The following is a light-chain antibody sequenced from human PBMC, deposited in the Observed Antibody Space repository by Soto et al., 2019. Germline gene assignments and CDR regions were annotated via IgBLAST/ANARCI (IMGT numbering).Light chain of an antibody. CDR1: QSVSSY. CDR2: DAS. Sequence: EIVLTQSPATLSLSPGERAPLSSRASQSVSSYLGWYQQKPGQAPRLLIYDASNRATGIPARFSGSGSGTDFTLTISSLEPEDFAVYYCQQRSNWPLTFGGGTKVDIK. CDR3: QQRSNWPLT. V-gene: IGKV3-11*01. J-gene: IGKJ4*01.